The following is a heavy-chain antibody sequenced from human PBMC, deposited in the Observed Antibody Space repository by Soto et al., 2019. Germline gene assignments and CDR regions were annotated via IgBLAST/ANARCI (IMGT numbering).Heavy chain of an antibody. J-gene: IGHJ3*02. Sequence: GGSLSLSCAASGVPFSSYSMSWVRQAPGKGLEWVSAISGSGGSTYYADSVKGRFTISRDNSKNTLYLQMNSLRAEDTAVYYCAKYLRVGVAGAGNNAFDIGGQGTMVPVSS. D-gene: IGHD6-19*01. CDR3: AKYLRVGVAGAGNNAFDI. V-gene: IGHV3-23*01. CDR1: GVPFSSYS. CDR2: ISGSGGST.